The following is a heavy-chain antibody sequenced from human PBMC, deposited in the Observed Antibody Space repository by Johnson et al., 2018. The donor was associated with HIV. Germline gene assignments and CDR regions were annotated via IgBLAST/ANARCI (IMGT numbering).Heavy chain of an antibody. Sequence: VHLVESGGGLVQPGGSLRLSCAASGFTFSSYDMHWVRQATGKGLEWVSAIGTAGDTYYPGSVKGRFTISRDNAKNSLYLQMNSLRAEDTAVYYCARGRPSGSHDAFDIWGQGTMVTVSS. CDR3: ARGRPSGSHDAFDI. D-gene: IGHD3-22*01. J-gene: IGHJ3*02. CDR1: GFTFSSYD. CDR2: IGTAGDT. V-gene: IGHV3-13*01.